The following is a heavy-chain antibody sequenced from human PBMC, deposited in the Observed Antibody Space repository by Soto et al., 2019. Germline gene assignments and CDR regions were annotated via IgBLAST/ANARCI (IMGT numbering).Heavy chain of an antibody. CDR1: GGSISSGGYY. D-gene: IGHD3-3*01. CDR3: ERAVPHYYFWSCYQLLQNWLDL. V-gene: IGHV4-31*03. CDR2: IYYSGST. Sequence: PSETLSLTCTVSGGSISSGGYYWSWFRQHPGKGLEWIGYIYYSGSTYYNPSLKSRVTISVDTSKHQFSLNLSSVTAADTAVYYCERAVPHYYFWSCYQLLQNWLDLWGQGTPVLGSS. J-gene: IGHJ5*02.